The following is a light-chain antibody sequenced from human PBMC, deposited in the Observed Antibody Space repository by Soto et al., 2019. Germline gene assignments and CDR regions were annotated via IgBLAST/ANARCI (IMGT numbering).Light chain of an antibody. CDR1: QSVSSNY. Sequence: EIVLTQSPGTLSLSPGERATLSCRASQSVSSNYLAWYQQKPGQAPRLLIYGASSGATGIPDRFSGSGSGTDFTLTISRLEPEDFEVYYCQQYGSSPLTFGGGTKVEIK. CDR3: QQYGSSPLT. J-gene: IGKJ4*01. V-gene: IGKV3-20*01. CDR2: GAS.